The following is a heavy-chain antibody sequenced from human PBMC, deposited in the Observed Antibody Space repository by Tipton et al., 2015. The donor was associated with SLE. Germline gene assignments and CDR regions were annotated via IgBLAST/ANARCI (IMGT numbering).Heavy chain of an antibody. Sequence: LRLSCTVSGGSISSTYWSWIRQPPGRGLEWIGYIYYSGSTNYNPSLKSRVTISVDTSKNQFFLRLRSVTAADTAVYYCARSGYSSGWYRGRFDIWGQGTMVTVSS. D-gene: IGHD6-19*01. CDR3: ARSGYSSGWYRGRFDI. J-gene: IGHJ3*02. CDR1: GGSISSTY. CDR2: IYYSGST. V-gene: IGHV4-59*12.